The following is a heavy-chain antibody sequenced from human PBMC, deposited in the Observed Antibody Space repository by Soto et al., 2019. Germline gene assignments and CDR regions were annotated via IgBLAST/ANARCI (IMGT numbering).Heavy chain of an antibody. J-gene: IGHJ4*02. V-gene: IGHV3-23*01. Sequence: GGSLRLSCXASGFTVSSKYMSCVRQAPGKGLEWVSAISGRGDSTYYADSVKGRFTISRDNSKNSLYLRVNSLRAEDTAVYFCAKTWGNYRIDYWGQGSLVTVSS. CDR3: AKTWGNYRIDY. CDR2: ISGRGDST. CDR1: GFTVSSKY. D-gene: IGHD3-16*02.